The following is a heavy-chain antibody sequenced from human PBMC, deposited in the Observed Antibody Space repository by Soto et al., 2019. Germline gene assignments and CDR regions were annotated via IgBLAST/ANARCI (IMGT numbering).Heavy chain of an antibody. CDR3: ATSLRYFDN. CDR1: GFTLTTTS. J-gene: IGHJ4*02. CDR2: ISGTASLT. D-gene: IGHD3-9*01. Sequence: GGSLRPSCAGSGFTLTTTSLSWVRQPPGKGLEWVTTISGTASLTYSVDSVKGPFFISRDNSKNTVSLQMNILTLDDTAVYYCATSLRYFDNWGQGTRVTVSS. V-gene: IGHV3-23*01.